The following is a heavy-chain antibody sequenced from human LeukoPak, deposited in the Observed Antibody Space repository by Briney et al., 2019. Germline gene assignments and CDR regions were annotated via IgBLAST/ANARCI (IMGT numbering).Heavy chain of an antibody. V-gene: IGHV3-30-3*01. CDR2: ISYDGGDK. D-gene: IGHD1-14*01. Sequence: PGGSLRLSCAASGFTFSSYAIHWVRQAPGKGLEWVAFISYDGGDKRYAESVKGRITISRGNSRKTLYLQMHSLGPEDTAIYYCARDLSERYSIDYWGQGTLVTVSS. CDR1: GFTFSSYA. CDR3: ARDLSERYSIDY. J-gene: IGHJ4*02.